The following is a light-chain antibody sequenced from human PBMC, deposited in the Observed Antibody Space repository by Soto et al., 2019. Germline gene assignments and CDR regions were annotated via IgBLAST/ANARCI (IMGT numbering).Light chain of an antibody. CDR2: EVS. CDR1: SSDVGGYNY. Sequence: QSALTQPASVSGSPGQSMTISCTGTSSDVGGYNYVSWYQQHPGKAHKLMIYEVSSRPSGVSNRFSGSKSGNTASLTISGLQAEDEADYYCSSYTSSSTYVFGTGTKLTVL. J-gene: IGLJ1*01. CDR3: SSYTSSSTYV. V-gene: IGLV2-14*01.